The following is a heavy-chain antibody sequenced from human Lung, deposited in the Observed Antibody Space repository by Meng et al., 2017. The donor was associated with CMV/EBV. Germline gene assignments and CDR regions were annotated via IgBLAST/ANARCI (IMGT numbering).Heavy chain of an antibody. D-gene: IGHD3-3*01. Sequence: GGSXRPXXAASGFTFSSYGMHWVRQAPGKGLEWVAFIRYDGSNKYYADSVKGRFTISRDNSKNTLYLQMNSLRAEDTAVYYCARDPLSSRYYDFWSGYEGYYYYGMDVWGQGTXVTVSS. J-gene: IGHJ6*02. CDR1: GFTFSSYG. V-gene: IGHV3-30*02. CDR3: ARDPLSSRYYDFWSGYEGYYYYGMDV. CDR2: IRYDGSNK.